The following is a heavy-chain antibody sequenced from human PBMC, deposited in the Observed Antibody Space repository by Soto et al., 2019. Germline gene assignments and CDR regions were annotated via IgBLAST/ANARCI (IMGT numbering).Heavy chain of an antibody. J-gene: IGHJ4*02. Sequence: EVQLVETGGGLIQPGGSLRLSCAASGFTVSNNYMSWVRQAPGKGLEWVSLIYSGGSTFYADSVKGRFTISRDNSKNTLFLQMNSLRAEDTAVYFCATYTSLDYWGQGTLVTVPS. CDR1: GFTVSNNY. D-gene: IGHD2-2*02. V-gene: IGHV3-53*02. CDR3: ATYTSLDY. CDR2: IYSGGST.